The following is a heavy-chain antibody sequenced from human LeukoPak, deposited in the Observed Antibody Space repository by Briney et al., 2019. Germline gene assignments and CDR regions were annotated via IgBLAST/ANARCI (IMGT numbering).Heavy chain of an antibody. Sequence: GGSLRLSCAASGFTFNDYYMSWIRQAPGKGLEWLSYINIGGTNTHYADSVKGRFTISRDNAKKSLYLEMNSLRAEDTAAYYCATDGAGFDTWGQGVLVTVSS. CDR1: GFTFNDYY. V-gene: IGHV3-11*01. J-gene: IGHJ5*02. CDR3: ATDGAGFDT. CDR2: INIGGTNT.